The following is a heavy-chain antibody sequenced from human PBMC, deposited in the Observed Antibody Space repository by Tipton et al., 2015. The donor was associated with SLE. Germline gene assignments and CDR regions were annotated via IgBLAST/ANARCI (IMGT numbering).Heavy chain of an antibody. J-gene: IGHJ5*02. CDR3: ARVAAAVPGWFDP. V-gene: IGHV4-61*05. CDR1: GGSISSSSYY. D-gene: IGHD6-13*01. CDR2: IYYSGST. Sequence: LRLSCTVSGGSISSSSYYWSWIRQPPGKGLEWIGYIYYSGSTNYNPSLKSRVTISVDTSKNQFSLKLSSVTAADTAVYYCARVAAAVPGWFDPWGQGTLVTVSS.